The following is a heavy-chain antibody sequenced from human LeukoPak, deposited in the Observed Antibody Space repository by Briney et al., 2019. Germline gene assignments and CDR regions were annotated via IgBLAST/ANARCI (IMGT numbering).Heavy chain of an antibody. CDR3: ARHEGGGYSYGAANYYFDY. J-gene: IGHJ4*02. CDR2: IYYSGST. V-gene: IGHV4-59*08. Sequence: PSETLSLTCTVSGGSISSCYWSWIRQPPGKGLEWIGYIYYSGSTNYNPSLKSRVTISVDTSKNQFSLKLSSVTAADTAVYYCARHEGGGYSYGAANYYFDYWGQGTLVTVSS. CDR1: GGSISSCY. D-gene: IGHD5-18*01.